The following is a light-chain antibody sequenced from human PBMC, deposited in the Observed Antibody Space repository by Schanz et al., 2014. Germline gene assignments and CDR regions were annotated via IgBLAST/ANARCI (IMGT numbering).Light chain of an antibody. V-gene: IGKV1-27*01. CDR3: QKYNSAPRT. Sequence: DVQMTQSPSSLSASVGDRVTITCRASQRISSYLNWYQQKPGKAPKLLIYAASTLQSGVPSRFSGSGSGTDFTLTISSLQPEDVATYYCQKYNSAPRTFGQGTKVEIK. CDR2: AAS. CDR1: QRISSY. J-gene: IGKJ1*01.